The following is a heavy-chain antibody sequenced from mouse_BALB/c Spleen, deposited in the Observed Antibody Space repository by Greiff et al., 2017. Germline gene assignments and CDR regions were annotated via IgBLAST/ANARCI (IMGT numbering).Heavy chain of an antibody. J-gene: IGHJ3*01. Sequence: LQQPGSELVRPGASVKLSCKASGYTFTSYWMHWVKQRPGQGLEWIGNIYPGSGSTNYDEKFKSKATLTVDTSSSTAYMQLSSLTSEDSAVYYCTRGGASWFAYWGQGTLVTVSA. V-gene: IGHV1S22*01. CDR1: GYTFTSYW. CDR2: IYPGSGST. CDR3: TRGGASWFAY.